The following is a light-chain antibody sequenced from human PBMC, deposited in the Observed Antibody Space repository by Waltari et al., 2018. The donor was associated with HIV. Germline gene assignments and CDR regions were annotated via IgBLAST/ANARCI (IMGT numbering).Light chain of an antibody. CDR2: RDN. CDR1: SSTIGTGY. CDR3: AAWDDSLSGVV. Sequence: QSVLTQPPSASGTPGQRVTISCSGSSSTIGTGYVYWYQQLPGTAPKVLIYRDNQRPSGVPARFSGSKSGTSASLAISGLRSEDEADYYCAAWDDSLSGVVFGGGTKLTVL. J-gene: IGLJ2*01. V-gene: IGLV1-47*01.